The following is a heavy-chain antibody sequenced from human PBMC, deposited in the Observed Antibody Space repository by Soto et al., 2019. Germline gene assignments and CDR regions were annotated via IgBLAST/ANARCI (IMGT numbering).Heavy chain of an antibody. CDR1: GGTFSSYS. CDR3: ARGAAGIAVAGPSYYFDY. Sequence: QVQLVQSGAEVKKPGSSVKVSCKASGGTFSSYSISWVRQAPGQGLEWMGRIIPILGIANYEQKLQGRVTXXAXXSTSTAYMELSSLRSEDTAVYYCARGAAGIAVAGPSYYFDYWGQGTLVTVSS. V-gene: IGHV1-69*02. D-gene: IGHD6-19*01. J-gene: IGHJ4*02. CDR2: IIPILGIA.